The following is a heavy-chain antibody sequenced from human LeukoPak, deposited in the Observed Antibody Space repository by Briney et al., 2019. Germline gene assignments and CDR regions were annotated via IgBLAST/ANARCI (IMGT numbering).Heavy chain of an antibody. CDR3: ARLSPEYNFDY. V-gene: IGHV1-2*02. D-gene: IGHD6-6*01. CDR2: INPNNGGT. Sequence: ASVKVSCKASGYTFTGYYIHWVRQAPGQGLEWMGWINPNNGGTKYAQKFQGRVTMTRDTSISTAYMELSRLTPDDTAVYFCARLSPEYNFDYWGQGTLVTVSS. CDR1: GYTFTGYY. J-gene: IGHJ4*02.